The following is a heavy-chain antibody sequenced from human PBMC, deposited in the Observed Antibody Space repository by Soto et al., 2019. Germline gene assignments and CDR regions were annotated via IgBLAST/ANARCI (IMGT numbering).Heavy chain of an antibody. J-gene: IGHJ4*02. CDR1: GFTFSSSG. Sequence: QVQLLESGGGVVQPGRSLRLSCAASGFTFSSSGMHWVRQAPGKGLEWVAGISVDATNKYYADSVQGRFTISRDNSKNTLYLQINTLRAEDTAVYYCANGTGVTTPYTYWGQGTLVTVSS. D-gene: IGHD1-26*01. CDR3: ANGTGVTTPYTY. V-gene: IGHV3-30*18. CDR2: ISVDATNK.